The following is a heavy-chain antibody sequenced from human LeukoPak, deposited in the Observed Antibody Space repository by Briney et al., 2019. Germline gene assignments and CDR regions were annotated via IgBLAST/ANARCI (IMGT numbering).Heavy chain of an antibody. D-gene: IGHD3-10*01. CDR3: AAITYYGSVRGYLDY. CDR2: INSDGSST. Sequence: PGGSLRLSCAASGFTFSSYWMHWVRQAPGKGLVWVSRINSDGSSTSYADSVKGRFTISRDNAKNTLYLQMNSLRAEDTAVYYCAAITYYGSVRGYLDYWGQGTLVTVSS. CDR1: GFTFSSYW. J-gene: IGHJ4*02. V-gene: IGHV3-74*01.